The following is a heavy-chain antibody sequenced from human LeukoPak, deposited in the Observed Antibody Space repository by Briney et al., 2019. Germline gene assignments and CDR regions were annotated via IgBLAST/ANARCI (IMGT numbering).Heavy chain of an antibody. CDR2: ISSSSSYI. V-gene: IGHV3-21*04. D-gene: IGHD3-22*01. Sequence: GGSLRLSCAASGFTFSNAWMSWVRQAPGKGLEWVSSISSSSSYIYYADSVKGRFTISGDNAKNSLYLQMNSLRAEDTAVYYCAKTKITLIVVANSHSGALDIWGQGTMVTVSS. J-gene: IGHJ3*02. CDR3: AKTKITLIVVANSHSGALDI. CDR1: GFTFSNAW.